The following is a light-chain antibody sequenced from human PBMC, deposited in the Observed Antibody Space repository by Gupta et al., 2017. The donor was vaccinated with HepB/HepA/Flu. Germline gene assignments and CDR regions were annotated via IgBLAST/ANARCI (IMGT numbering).Light chain of an antibody. V-gene: IGKV3-11*01. CDR2: DTS. CDR3: QRRANWPQT. CDR1: QSVSDF. J-gene: IGKJ3*01. Sequence: EILLTQSPATLSLSPGERATLSCRASQSVSDFLHWYQQRPGQAPRLLIYDTSNRATGTPARFSGSGSGTDFTLTISSLEPEDFAVYYCQRRANWPQTFGPGTKVGIK.